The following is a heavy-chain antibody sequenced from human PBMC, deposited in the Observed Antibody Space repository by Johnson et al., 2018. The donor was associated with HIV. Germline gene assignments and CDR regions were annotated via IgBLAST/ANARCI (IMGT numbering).Heavy chain of an antibody. CDR1: GFTFSSYW. J-gene: IGHJ3*02. CDR3: ASPWGGRGLDVFDI. CDR2: IKQDGIEK. Sequence: VQLVESGGGLVQPGGSLRLSCAASGFTFSSYWMNWVRQAPGKGLEWVANIKQDGIEKYYVDSVKGRFTISRDNAKNSLYLQMNSLRAEDTAVYYCASPWGGRGLDVFDIWGQGTMVTVSS. V-gene: IGHV3-7*05. D-gene: IGHD7-27*01.